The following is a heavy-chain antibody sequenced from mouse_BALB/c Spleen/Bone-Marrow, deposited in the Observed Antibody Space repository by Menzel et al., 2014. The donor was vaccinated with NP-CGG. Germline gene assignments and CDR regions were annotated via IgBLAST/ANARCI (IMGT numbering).Heavy chain of an antibody. Sequence: EVKLVESGPGLVKPSQSLSLTCIATGYSITRDYAWYWIRQFPGNKLGWMGYISYSGSTTYNPTLESRISITRDTSKNQSFLQLNSVTTENTATYYCARSSSYDYDVGFAYWGQGTLVTVSA. CDR3: ARSSSYDYDVGFAY. CDR2: ISYSGST. V-gene: IGHV3-2*02. D-gene: IGHD2-4*01. CDR1: GYSITRDYA. J-gene: IGHJ3*01.